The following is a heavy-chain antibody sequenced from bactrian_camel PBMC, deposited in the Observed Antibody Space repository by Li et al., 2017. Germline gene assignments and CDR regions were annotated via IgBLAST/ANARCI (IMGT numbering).Heavy chain of an antibody. CDR3: AEDPDVVARIGYGRYR. D-gene: IGHD3*01. J-gene: IGHJ4*01. V-gene: IGHV3S42*01. CDR2: INDDGDTT. CDR1: GFTFRSYP. Sequence: VQLVESGGGLVQPGGSLRLSCAASGFTFRSYPMAWVRQAQGKGFEWVSSINDDGDTTSYADSVKGRFTISRDNADNTLYLQMNSLKPEDTAVYYCAEDPDVVARIGYGRYRWGQGTQVTVS.